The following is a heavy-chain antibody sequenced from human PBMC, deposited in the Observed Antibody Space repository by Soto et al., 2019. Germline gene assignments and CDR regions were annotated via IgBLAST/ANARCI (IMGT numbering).Heavy chain of an antibody. V-gene: IGHV3-23*01. D-gene: IGHD2-15*01. Sequence: GGSLRLSCAASGFTFSSYAMSWVRQATGKGLEWVSAISGSGGSTYYADSVKGRFTISRDNSKNTLYLQMNSPRAEDTAVYYCAKDRRDIVVVVAAGWWGQGTLVTVSS. CDR1: GFTFSSYA. CDR3: AKDRRDIVVVVAAGW. CDR2: ISGSGGST. J-gene: IGHJ4*02.